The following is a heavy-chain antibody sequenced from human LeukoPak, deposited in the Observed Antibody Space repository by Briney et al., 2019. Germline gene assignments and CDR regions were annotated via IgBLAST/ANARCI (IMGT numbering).Heavy chain of an antibody. Sequence: PGGSLRLSCVASGFSLSTYDMYWVRQAPGKGLEYVSAITSNGGTTYYANSVKGRFTISRDNAKNSLSLQMNSLRAEDTAVYFCAREMYGDYGFDYWGQGTLVTVSS. CDR3: AREMYGDYGFDY. D-gene: IGHD4-17*01. J-gene: IGHJ4*02. CDR2: ITSNGGTT. CDR1: GFSLSTYD. V-gene: IGHV3-64*01.